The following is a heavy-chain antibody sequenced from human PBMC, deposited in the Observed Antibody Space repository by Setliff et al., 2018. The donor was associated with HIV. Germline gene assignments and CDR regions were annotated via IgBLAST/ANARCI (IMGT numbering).Heavy chain of an antibody. V-gene: IGHV4-39*07. J-gene: IGHJ4*02. CDR3: ASGEPYYYDSTGYSGNYFDY. D-gene: IGHD3-22*01. Sequence: LSLTCSVSGGSIRSSGYYWGWIRQPPGKGLEWIGSIYYSWSTYYNPSLKSRVTISVDTSKNQFSLKLASVTAADTAVYYCASGEPYYYDSTGYSGNYFDYWGQGTLVTVSS. CDR2: IYYSWST. CDR1: GGSIRSSGYY.